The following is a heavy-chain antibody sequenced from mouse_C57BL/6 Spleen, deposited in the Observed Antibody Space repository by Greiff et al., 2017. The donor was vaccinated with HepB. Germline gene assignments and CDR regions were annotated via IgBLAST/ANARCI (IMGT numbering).Heavy chain of an antibody. CDR1: GYTFTDHT. CDR3: ASSLWVYYGSSSWYFDV. Sequence: VKLQQSDAELVKPGASVKISCKVSGYTFTDHTIHWMKQRPEQGLEWIGYIYPRDGSTKYNEKFKGKATLTADKSSSTAYMQLNSLTSEDSAVYFCASSLWVYYGSSSWYFDVWGTGTTVTVSS. V-gene: IGHV1-78*01. J-gene: IGHJ1*03. D-gene: IGHD1-1*01. CDR2: IYPRDGST.